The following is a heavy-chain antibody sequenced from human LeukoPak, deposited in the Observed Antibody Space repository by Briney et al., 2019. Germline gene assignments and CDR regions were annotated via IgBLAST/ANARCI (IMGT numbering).Heavy chain of an antibody. CDR1: GASISSSY. Sequence: PSETLSLTCTVSGASISSSYWSWIRQPPGKGLEWIGYIYYSGTTSYNPSLKSRVTISVDTSKNQFSLKLSSVTAADTAVYYCARGIGFGGHYDYWGQGTLVTVSS. J-gene: IGHJ4*02. CDR2: IYYSGTT. V-gene: IGHV4-59*01. CDR3: ARGIGFGGHYDY. D-gene: IGHD3-10*01.